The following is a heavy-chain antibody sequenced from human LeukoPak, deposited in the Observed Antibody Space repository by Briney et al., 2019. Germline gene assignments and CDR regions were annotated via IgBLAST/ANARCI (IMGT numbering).Heavy chain of an antibody. D-gene: IGHD3-22*01. CDR2: IIPIFGIA. Sequence: SVKVSCKASGGTFSSYAISWVRQAPGQELEWMGRIIPIFGIANYAQKFQGRVTITADKSTSTAYMELSSLRSEDTAVYYCARAAMIVVVKDYYYYYGLDVWGQGTTVTVSS. CDR3: ARAAMIVVVKDYYYYYGLDV. V-gene: IGHV1-69*04. CDR1: GGTFSSYA. J-gene: IGHJ6*02.